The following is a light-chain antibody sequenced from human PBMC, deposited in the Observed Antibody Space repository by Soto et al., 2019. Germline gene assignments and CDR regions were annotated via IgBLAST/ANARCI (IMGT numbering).Light chain of an antibody. CDR1: QTVISGY. J-gene: IGKJ1*01. Sequence: EIVLTQSPGTLSLSPGERATLSCKASQTVISGYLAWYQQNPGQAPRLLIYGASSRAPDIPDRFSGSGSGTDFTLTISRLEPEDSALYYRQQYGDSLTFGQGTRVDIK. CDR2: GAS. CDR3: QQYGDSLT. V-gene: IGKV3-20*01.